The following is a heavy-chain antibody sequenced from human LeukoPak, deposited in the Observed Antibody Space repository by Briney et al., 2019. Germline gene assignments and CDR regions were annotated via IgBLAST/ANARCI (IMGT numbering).Heavy chain of an antibody. CDR1: GYTFTSYA. Sequence: ASVKVSCKASGYTFTSYAMHWVRQAPGQRLEWMGWINAGNGNTKYSQKFQGRVTITRDTSASTAYMELSSLRSEDTAVYYCARGVYHYYGSRRVAFDIWGQGTMVTVSS. D-gene: IGHD3-10*01. V-gene: IGHV1-3*01. J-gene: IGHJ3*02. CDR2: INAGNGNT. CDR3: ARGVYHYYGSRRVAFDI.